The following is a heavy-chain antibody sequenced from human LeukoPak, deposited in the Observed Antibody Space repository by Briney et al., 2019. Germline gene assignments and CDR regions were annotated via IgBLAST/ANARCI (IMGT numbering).Heavy chain of an antibody. V-gene: IGHV1-69*01. CDR2: IIPIFGTA. CDR1: GGTFSSYA. Sequence: GSSVKVSCKASGGTFSSYAISWVRQAPGQGLEWMGGIIPIFGTANCTQKFQGRVTITADESTSTAYMELSSLRSEDTAVYYCARGFDSSGYYRNYYGMDVWGQGTTVTVSS. D-gene: IGHD3-22*01. CDR3: ARGFDSSGYYRNYYGMDV. J-gene: IGHJ6*02.